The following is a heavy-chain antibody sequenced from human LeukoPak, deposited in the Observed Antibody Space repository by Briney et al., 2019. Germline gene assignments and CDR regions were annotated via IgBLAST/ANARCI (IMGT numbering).Heavy chain of an antibody. V-gene: IGHV4-61*01. CDR3: TRSTNLEAFDI. D-gene: IGHD2-8*01. CDR1: GGSFSSGTYY. J-gene: IGHJ3*02. Sequence: SQTLSLTCAVSGGSFSSGTYYWSWIRQPPGKGLEWIGYIYYSGSTNYNPSLKSRVTISVDTSKNQCSLKLSSVTTADTAVYYCTRSTNLEAFDIWGQGTMVTVSS. CDR2: IYYSGST.